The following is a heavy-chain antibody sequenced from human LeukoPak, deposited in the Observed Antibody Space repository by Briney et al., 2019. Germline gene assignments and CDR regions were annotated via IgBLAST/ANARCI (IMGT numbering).Heavy chain of an antibody. Sequence: PGGSLRLSCAASGFTFSSYGMHWVRQALGKGPEWVAIISYDGSNKYYADSVKGRFTISRDNSKNTLYLQMNSLRAEDTAVYYCAKVRLPAAYYYYYYGMDVWGQGTTVTVSS. CDR3: AKVRLPAAYYYYYYGMDV. CDR2: ISYDGSNK. J-gene: IGHJ6*02. CDR1: GFTFSSYG. D-gene: IGHD2-2*01. V-gene: IGHV3-30*18.